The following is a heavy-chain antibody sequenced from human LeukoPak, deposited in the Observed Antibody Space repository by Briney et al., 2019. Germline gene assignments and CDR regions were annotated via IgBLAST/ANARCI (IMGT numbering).Heavy chain of an antibody. J-gene: IGHJ4*02. CDR1: GGSISSSSYY. D-gene: IGHD2-2*03. CDR3: ARRGVRGYCSSTSCHDYDY. V-gene: IGHV4-39*01. CDR2: IYYSGSI. Sequence: TQTLSLTCTVSGGSISSSSYYWGWISQPPGKGLEWIGSIYYSGSIYYNPSLKSRVTISVDTSKNQFSLKLSSVTAADTAVYYCARRGVRGYCSSTSCHDYDYWGQGTLVTVSS.